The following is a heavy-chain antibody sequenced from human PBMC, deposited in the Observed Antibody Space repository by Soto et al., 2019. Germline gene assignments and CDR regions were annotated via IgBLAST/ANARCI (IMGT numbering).Heavy chain of an antibody. CDR3: ARGGEPIDY. Sequence: ASVKVSCKAAGYTFTGYYMHWGRQAPGQGLGWMGWINAGNGNTKYSQKFQGRVTITRDTSTSTAYMELSSLRSEDAAVYYCARGGEPIDYWGQGTLVTVSS. V-gene: IGHV1-3*01. J-gene: IGHJ4*02. CDR1: GYTFTGYY. D-gene: IGHD2-21*01. CDR2: INAGNGNT.